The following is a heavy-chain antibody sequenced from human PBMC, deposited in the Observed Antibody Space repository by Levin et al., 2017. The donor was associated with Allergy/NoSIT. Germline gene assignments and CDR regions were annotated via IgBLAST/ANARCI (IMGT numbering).Heavy chain of an antibody. CDR1: GFTLNTYA. Sequence: GGSLRLSCVVSGFTLNTYAMNWVRQAPGKGLEWVAVISYDGSKEYYADSVKGRFTISRDTSKNTLYLQMNSLRPDDTAVYYCARDQSTGWSTLYYFDYWGQGTLVTVSS. CDR3: ARDQSTGWSTLYYFDY. D-gene: IGHD6-19*01. CDR2: ISYDGSKE. J-gene: IGHJ4*02. V-gene: IGHV3-30*04.